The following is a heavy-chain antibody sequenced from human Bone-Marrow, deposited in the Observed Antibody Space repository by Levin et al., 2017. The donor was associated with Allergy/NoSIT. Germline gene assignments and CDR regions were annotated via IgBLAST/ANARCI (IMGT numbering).Heavy chain of an antibody. Sequence: GGSLRLSCAASGITFNNYTLTWVRQAPGKGLEWVSSISSRSTYIHYADSVKGRFTVSRDNVKKSLFLEMNSLRAEDTAIYYCASRITAPGGLDVWGQGTTVTVSS. CDR2: ISSRSTYI. V-gene: IGHV3-21*01. CDR3: ASRITAPGGLDV. D-gene: IGHD3-10*01. CDR1: GITFNNYT. J-gene: IGHJ6*02.